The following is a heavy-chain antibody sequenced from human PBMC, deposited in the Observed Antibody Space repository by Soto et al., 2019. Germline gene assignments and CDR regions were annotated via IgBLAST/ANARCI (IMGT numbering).Heavy chain of an antibody. CDR2: ISSNSAYI. D-gene: IGHD6-13*01. J-gene: IGHJ5*02. CDR1: GFTFRSFT. V-gene: IGHV3-21*01. CDR3: TRDASRDSSARGWFDP. Sequence: SGGSLRLSCAASGFTFRSFTMNRVRQAPGKGLEWVSTISSNSAYIYYTDALRGRFTISRDNAKNSLHLQMNSLRAEDTAVYYRTRDASRDSSARGWFDPWGPGTLVTVSS.